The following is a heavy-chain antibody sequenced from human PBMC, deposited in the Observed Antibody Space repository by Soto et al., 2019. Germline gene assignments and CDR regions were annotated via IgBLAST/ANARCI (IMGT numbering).Heavy chain of an antibody. CDR2: ISGSGGST. V-gene: IGHV3-23*01. CDR1: GFTFSSYA. J-gene: IGHJ4*02. Sequence: GGSLRLSCAASGFTFSSYAMSWVRQAPGKGLEWVSAISGSGGSTYYADSVKGRFTISRDNSKNTLYLQMNSLRAEDTAVYYCAKDQYDPYCSSTSCYLPPIDYWGQGTLVTVS. D-gene: IGHD2-2*01. CDR3: AKDQYDPYCSSTSCYLPPIDY.